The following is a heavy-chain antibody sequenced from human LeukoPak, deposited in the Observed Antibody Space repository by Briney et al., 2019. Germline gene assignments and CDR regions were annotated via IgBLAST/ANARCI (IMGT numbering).Heavy chain of an antibody. D-gene: IGHD6-19*01. CDR3: ASGYSSGWYYYYGMDA. CDR1: GYSFTSYW. V-gene: IGHV5-51*01. J-gene: IGHJ6*02. Sequence: GESLKISCKGSGYSFTSYWIGWVRQMPGKGLEWMGIIYPGDSDTRYSPSFQGQVTISADKSISTAYLQWSSLKASDTAMYYCASGYSSGWYYYYGMDAWGQGTTVTVSS. CDR2: IYPGDSDT.